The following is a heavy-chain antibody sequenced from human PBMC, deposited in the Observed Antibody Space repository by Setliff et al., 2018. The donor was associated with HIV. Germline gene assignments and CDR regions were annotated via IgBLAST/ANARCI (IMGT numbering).Heavy chain of an antibody. V-gene: IGHV4-59*01. CDR3: ARWGASGGRPDWHAFDM. D-gene: IGHD2-15*01. J-gene: IGHJ4*01. CDR2: IGYNGDT. CDR1: GGSINSYY. Sequence: SETLSLTCTVSGGSINSYYWNWIRQSPGKGLEWIGYIGYNGDTSYNPSLNSRVTLSVDRSKNQFSLKLRSVSAADTAVYFCARWGASGGRPDWHAFDMWGQGNPGHRLL.